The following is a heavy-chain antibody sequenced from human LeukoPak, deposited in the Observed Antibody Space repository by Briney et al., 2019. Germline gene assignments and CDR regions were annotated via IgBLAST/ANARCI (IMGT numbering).Heavy chain of an antibody. V-gene: IGHV4-61*02. CDR2: IYTSGST. D-gene: IGHD5-24*01. J-gene: IGHJ4*02. CDR1: GGSISSGSYY. Sequence: SQTLSLTCTVSGGSISSGSYYWSWIRQPAGKGLKWIGRIYTSGSTNYNPSLKSRVTISVDTSKNQFSLKLSSVTAADTAVYYCARSRDYYFDYWGQGTLVTVSS. CDR3: ARSRDYYFDY.